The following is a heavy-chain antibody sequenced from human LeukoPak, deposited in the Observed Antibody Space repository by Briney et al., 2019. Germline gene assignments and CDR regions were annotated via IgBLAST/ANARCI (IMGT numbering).Heavy chain of an antibody. V-gene: IGHV1-69*13. J-gene: IGHJ4*02. Sequence: GASVKVSCKASGGTFSSYAISWVRQASGQGLEWMGGIIPIFGTANYAQKFQGRVTITADESTSTAYMELSSLRSEDTAVYYCARESGYDSSGYFDYWGQGTLVTVSS. D-gene: IGHD3-22*01. CDR3: ARESGYDSSGYFDY. CDR1: GGTFSSYA. CDR2: IIPIFGTA.